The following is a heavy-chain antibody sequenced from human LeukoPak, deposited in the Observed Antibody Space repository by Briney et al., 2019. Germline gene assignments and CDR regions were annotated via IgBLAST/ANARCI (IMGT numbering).Heavy chain of an antibody. CDR1: GFTFSTYC. D-gene: IGHD2/OR15-2a*01. Sequence: GGSLRLSCAASGFTFSTYCMSRVRQAPGKGLEWVANIRQDGSEISYVDSVKGRFTISRDNAKSSLFLQMNRLRAEDTAVYYCARDEYGPLDPWGQGTLVTVSS. CDR3: ARDEYGPLDP. CDR2: IRQDGSEI. J-gene: IGHJ5*02. V-gene: IGHV3-7*01.